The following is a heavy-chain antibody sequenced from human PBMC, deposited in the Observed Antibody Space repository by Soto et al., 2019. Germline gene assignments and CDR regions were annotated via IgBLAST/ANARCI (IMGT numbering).Heavy chain of an antibody. Sequence: SETLSLTCTVSGGSISSSSYYWGWIRQPPGKGLEWIGIIYYSGSTYYNPSLKSRVTISVDTSKNQFSLKLSSVTAADTAVYYCARHTTLYSSSWYWDYWGQGTLVTVSS. CDR1: GGSISSSSYY. V-gene: IGHV4-39*01. D-gene: IGHD6-13*01. CDR2: IYYSGST. CDR3: ARHTTLYSSSWYWDY. J-gene: IGHJ4*02.